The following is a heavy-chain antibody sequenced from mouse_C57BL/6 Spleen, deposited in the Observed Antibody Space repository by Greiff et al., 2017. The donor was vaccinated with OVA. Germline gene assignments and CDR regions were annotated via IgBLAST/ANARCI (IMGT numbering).Heavy chain of an antibody. CDR3: TRDRGVVGFDY. D-gene: IGHD1-1*01. J-gene: IGHJ2*01. CDR1: GYTFTDYE. V-gene: IGHV1-15*01. CDR2: IDPETGGT. Sequence: QVQLKQSGAELVRPGASVTLSCKASGYTFTDYEMHWVKQTPVHGLEWIGAIDPETGGTAYNQKFKGKAILTADKSSSTAYMELRSLTSEDSAVYYCTRDRGVVGFDYWGQGTTLTVSS.